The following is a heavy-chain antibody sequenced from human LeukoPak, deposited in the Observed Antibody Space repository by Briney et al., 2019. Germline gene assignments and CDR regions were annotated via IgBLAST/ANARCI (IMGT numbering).Heavy chain of an antibody. Sequence: PGGSLRLSCAASGFTFSSYSMNWVRQAPGKGLEWVSSISSSSSYIYYADSVKGRFTISRDNAKNSLYLQMNSLRAEDTAVYYCARNQLLSADPMAFDIWGQGTMVTVSS. J-gene: IGHJ3*02. V-gene: IGHV3-21*01. CDR3: ARNQLLSADPMAFDI. D-gene: IGHD2-2*01. CDR1: GFTFSSYS. CDR2: ISSSSSYI.